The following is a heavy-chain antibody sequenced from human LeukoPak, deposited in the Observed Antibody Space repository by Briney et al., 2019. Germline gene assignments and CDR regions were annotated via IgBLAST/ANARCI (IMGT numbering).Heavy chain of an antibody. CDR2: IIPIFGTA. Sequence: SVKVSCKASGGTFSSYAISWVRQAPGQGLEWMGGIIPIFGTANYAQKFQGRVTITADESTSTAYLELSSLRSEDTAVYYCARDASYYYGMDVWGQGTTVTVSS. CDR3: ARDASYYYGMDV. V-gene: IGHV1-69*13. CDR1: GGTFSSYA. D-gene: IGHD3-16*01. J-gene: IGHJ6*02.